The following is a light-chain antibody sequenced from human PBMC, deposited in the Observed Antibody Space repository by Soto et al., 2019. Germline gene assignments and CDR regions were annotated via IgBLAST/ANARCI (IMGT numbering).Light chain of an antibody. CDR1: QSVSSK. V-gene: IGKV3-11*01. CDR2: GAS. J-gene: IGKJ5*01. Sequence: EIVMTQSPATLSVSPGEGATLSCRASQSVSSKLAWYQQKPGQAPRLLIYGASNRATGIPARFSGSGSGTDFTLTISSLEPEDFAVYYCQQRSNWPSTFGQGTRLEIK. CDR3: QQRSNWPST.